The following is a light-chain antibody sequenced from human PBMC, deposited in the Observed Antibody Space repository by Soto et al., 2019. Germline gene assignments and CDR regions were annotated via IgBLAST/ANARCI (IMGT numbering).Light chain of an antibody. CDR1: QSVSRN. CDR2: DAS. Sequence: EIVLTQSPATLCLYQGERVTLSCRASQSVSRNLAWYQQKPGQAPRLLIYDASNRATGIPTRFSGSGSVTDYTFTISSLEPEDLAVYYRQQRSILATFGPGTKVDI. CDR3: QQRSILAT. J-gene: IGKJ3*01. V-gene: IGKV3-11*01.